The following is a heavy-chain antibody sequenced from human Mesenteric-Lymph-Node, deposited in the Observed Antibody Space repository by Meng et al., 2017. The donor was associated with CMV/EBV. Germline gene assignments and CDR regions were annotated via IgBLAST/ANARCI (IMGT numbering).Heavy chain of an antibody. J-gene: IGHJ4*02. Sequence: VGVCWIRQPPGKALEWLAHIYWDGDTRYSPSLRNRLTITKDTSKSHVVLRMTNVEPVDTATYFCAHVRLSYFDILSGYFPPRYFFDYWGQGTLVTVSS. CDR1: VG. CDR2: IYWDGDT. V-gene: IGHV2-5*02. CDR3: AHVRLSYFDILSGYFPPRYFFDY. D-gene: IGHD3-9*01.